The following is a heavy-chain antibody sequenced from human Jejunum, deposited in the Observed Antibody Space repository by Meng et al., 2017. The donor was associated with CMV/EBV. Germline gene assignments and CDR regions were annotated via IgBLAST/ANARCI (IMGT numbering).Heavy chain of an antibody. CDR1: GDSISSGGYY. V-gene: IGHV4-31*03. Sequence: QVQLEESGPGLVKPSQTLSLTCTVSGDSISSGGYYWSWIRHLPGKGLEWIGYIYRSGGTHYNTSLKSRVTISVDTSKNQFSLKMTSVTAADTAVYYCARGPPSGYAIDYWGQGTLVTVSS. CDR3: ARGPPSGYAIDY. J-gene: IGHJ4*02. CDR2: IYRSGGT. D-gene: IGHD5-12*01.